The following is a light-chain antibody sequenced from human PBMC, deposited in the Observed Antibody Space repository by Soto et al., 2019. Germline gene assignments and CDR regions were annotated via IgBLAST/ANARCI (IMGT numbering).Light chain of an antibody. CDR1: QGISSA. V-gene: IGKV1-13*02. CDR2: DAS. CDR3: QQADSFPIT. Sequence: IPLTQCTSSMSASGLDRVIINCRASQGISSALAWYQQKPGKAPKLLIYDASSLESGVPSRFSGSGSGTDFTLTISSLQPEDFATYFCQQADSFPITFGQGTRLEI. J-gene: IGKJ5*01.